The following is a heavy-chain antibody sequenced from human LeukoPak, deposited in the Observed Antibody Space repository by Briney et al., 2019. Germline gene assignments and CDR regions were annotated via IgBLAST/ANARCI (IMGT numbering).Heavy chain of an antibody. CDR1: GFTVSSNY. Sequence: GGSLRLSCAASGFTVSSNYMSWVRQAPGKGLEWVSVIYSGGSTYYADSVKGRFTISRDNSKSTLYLQMNSLRAEDTAVYYCARDRGSALSYYYYGMDVWGQGTTVTVSS. D-gene: IGHD3-10*01. V-gene: IGHV3-53*01. CDR2: IYSGGST. CDR3: ARDRGSALSYYYYGMDV. J-gene: IGHJ6*02.